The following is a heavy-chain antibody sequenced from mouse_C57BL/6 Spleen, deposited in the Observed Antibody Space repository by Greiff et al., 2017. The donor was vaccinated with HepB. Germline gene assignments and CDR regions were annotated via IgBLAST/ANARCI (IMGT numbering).Heavy chain of an antibody. V-gene: IGHV1-26*01. CDR1: GYTFTDYY. Sequence: VQLQQSGPELVKPGASVKISCKASGYTFTDYYMNWVKQSHGKSLEWIGDINPNNGGTSYNQKFKGKATLTVDKSSSTAYMELRSLTSEDSAVYYCARLGSNWYFDVWGTGTTVTVSS. D-gene: IGHD5-1*01. J-gene: IGHJ1*03. CDR2: INPNNGGT. CDR3: ARLGSNWYFDV.